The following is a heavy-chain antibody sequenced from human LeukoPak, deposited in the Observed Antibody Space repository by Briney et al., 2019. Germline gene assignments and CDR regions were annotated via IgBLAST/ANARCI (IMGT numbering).Heavy chain of an antibody. Sequence: GSLRLSCAASGFTVSSNYMSWVRQAPGKGLEWIAYISYSATLIYYADSVKGRFTISRDNSKSTLFLQMNSLRAEDTALYYCVKRTMAGVLERRTYYFDYWGQGSLVTVSP. CDR3: VKRTMAGVLERRTYYFDY. CDR2: ISYSATLI. CDR1: GFTVSSNY. D-gene: IGHD2-2*01. V-gene: IGHV3-48*01. J-gene: IGHJ4*02.